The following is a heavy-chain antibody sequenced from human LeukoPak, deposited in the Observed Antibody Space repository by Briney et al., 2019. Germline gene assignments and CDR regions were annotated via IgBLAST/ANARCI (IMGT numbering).Heavy chain of an antibody. J-gene: IGHJ4*02. CDR1: GYTSTGYY. V-gene: IGHV1-2*02. Sequence: ASVKVSCKASGYTSTGYYMHWVRQAPGQGLEWMGWINPNSGGTNYAQKFQGRVTMTRDTSISTAYMELSRLRSDDAAVYYCARVSSSWSVYFDYWGQGTLVTVSS. D-gene: IGHD6-13*01. CDR2: INPNSGGT. CDR3: ARVSSSWSVYFDY.